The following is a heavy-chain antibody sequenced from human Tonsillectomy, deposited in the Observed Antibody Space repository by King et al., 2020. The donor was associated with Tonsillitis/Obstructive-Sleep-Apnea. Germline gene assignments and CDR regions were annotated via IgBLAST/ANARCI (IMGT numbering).Heavy chain of an antibody. V-gene: IGHV4-34*01. D-gene: IGHD3-16*01. J-gene: IGHJ4*02. CDR1: GGSFSGYY. CDR3: ARGRYLTVPFWGY. CDR2: INHSGST. Sequence: VQLQQWGAGLLKPSETLSLTCAVYGGSFSGYYWSWIRQPPGKGLEWIGEINHSGSTNYNPSLKSRVTISVDTSKNQFSLKLSSVTAADTAVYFCARGRYLTVPFWGYWGRGTLVTVSS.